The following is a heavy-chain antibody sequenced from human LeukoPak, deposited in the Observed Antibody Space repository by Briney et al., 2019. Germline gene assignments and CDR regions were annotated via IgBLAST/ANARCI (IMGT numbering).Heavy chain of an antibody. Sequence: GGSLRLSCAASGFTFSSYEMNWVRQAPGKGLEWVGRIKSKTDGVTTDYAAPVKGRFTISRDDSKNTLYLQMNSLKTEDTAVYYCTTSLSSGYYIDYWGQGTLVTVSS. V-gene: IGHV3-15*01. D-gene: IGHD3-22*01. CDR2: IKSKTDGVTT. CDR1: GFTFSSYE. CDR3: TTSLSSGYYIDY. J-gene: IGHJ4*02.